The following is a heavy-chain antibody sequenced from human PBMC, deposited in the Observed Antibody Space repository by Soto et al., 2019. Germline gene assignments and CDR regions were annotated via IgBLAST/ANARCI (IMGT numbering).Heavy chain of an antibody. D-gene: IGHD3-16*02. J-gene: IGHJ3*02. CDR1: GGSFGSNS. CDR3: SVGEDGASRYPRNDGFEI. Sequence: QVQLVQSGAEVKKPGSSVKVSCKASGGSFGSNSITWVRQAPGQGREWMGRIIPILDMTNYPQKMQDRVKIPAAKSTSTVYLDLSSLRSEDTAMYYCSVGEDGASRYPRNDGFEIWGQGTRVTVSS. V-gene: IGHV1-69*02. CDR2: IIPILDMT.